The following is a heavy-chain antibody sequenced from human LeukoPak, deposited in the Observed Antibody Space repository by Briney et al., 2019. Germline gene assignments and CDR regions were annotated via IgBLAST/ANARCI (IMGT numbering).Heavy chain of an antibody. D-gene: IGHD5-18*01. CDR2: INHSGST. V-gene: IGHV4-34*01. Sequence: SSETLSLTCAVYGGSFSGYYWSWIRQPPGKGLEWIGEINHSGSTNYNPPLKSRVTISVDTSKNQFSLKLSSVTAADTAVYYCARGGYSYGFWPGNWFDPWGQGTLVTVSS. CDR3: ARGGYSYGFWPGNWFDP. J-gene: IGHJ5*02. CDR1: GGSFSGYY.